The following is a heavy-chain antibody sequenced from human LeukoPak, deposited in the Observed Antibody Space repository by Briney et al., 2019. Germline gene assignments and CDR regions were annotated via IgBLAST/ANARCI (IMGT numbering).Heavy chain of an antibody. D-gene: IGHD1-7*01. Sequence: GSSVKVSCKASGGTFSSYAISWVRQAPGQGLEWMGRIIPIFGIANYAQKFQGRVTITADKSTSTAYMELSSLRSEDTAVYYSARAGITGTNGPAPYWGQGTLVTVSS. CDR2: IIPIFGIA. V-gene: IGHV1-69*04. CDR3: ARAGITGTNGPAPY. J-gene: IGHJ4*02. CDR1: GGTFSSYA.